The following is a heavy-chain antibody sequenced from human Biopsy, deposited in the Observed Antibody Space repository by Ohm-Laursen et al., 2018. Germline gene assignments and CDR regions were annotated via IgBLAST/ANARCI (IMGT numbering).Heavy chain of an antibody. D-gene: IGHD3-22*01. CDR2: IIGMFGTA. CDR1: GGPFSSYA. Sequence: SVKVSCKASGGPFSSYAVTWVRQAPGQGLEWMGGIIGMFGTADYAQRFQGRVTITADESTSTAYMELSSLRVEDTAVYYCARDRLLYQYDSSGSDIWGQGTVVTVSS. CDR3: ARDRLLYQYDSSGSDI. J-gene: IGHJ3*02. V-gene: IGHV1-69*13.